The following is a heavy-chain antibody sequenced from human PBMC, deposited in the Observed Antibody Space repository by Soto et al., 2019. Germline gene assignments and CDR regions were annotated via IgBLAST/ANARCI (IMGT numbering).Heavy chain of an antibody. V-gene: IGHV6-1*01. CDR2: TYYRSRWFY. CDR1: GDSVSTNTAT. J-gene: IGHJ5*01. CDR3: VRLMGNSWLDS. Sequence: QVQLQQSGPGLVKPSQTLSLTCDISGDSVSTNTATWDWIRQSPSRGLEWLGRTYYRSRWFYDSAVSVKSRITISPDISNNQVSLQLTSVTPDDTAIYYCVRLMGNSWLDSWGQGTLVTVSS.